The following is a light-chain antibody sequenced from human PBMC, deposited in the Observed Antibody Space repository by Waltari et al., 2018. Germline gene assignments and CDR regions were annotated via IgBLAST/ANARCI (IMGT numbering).Light chain of an antibody. CDR1: QSVGRY. CDR3: QKYVNLPAT. J-gene: IGKJ1*01. Sequence: IVLTQSPGTLPLSPGDRATLPCRASQSVGRYLAWYQQKPGQAPRLLIYDASTRATGIPDRFSGSGSGTDFSLTISRLESEDFAVYYCQKYVNLPATFGQGTKVEIK. V-gene: IGKV3-20*01. CDR2: DAS.